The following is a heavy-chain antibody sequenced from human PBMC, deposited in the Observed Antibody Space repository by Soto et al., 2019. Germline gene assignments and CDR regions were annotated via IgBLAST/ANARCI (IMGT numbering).Heavy chain of an antibody. D-gene: IGHD4-17*01. CDR1: GGSISSGGYY. CDR2: IYYSGST. J-gene: IGHJ4*02. CDR3: ARDWVDYGGNRLFDY. V-gene: IGHV4-31*03. Sequence: TSETLSLTCTVSGGSISSGGYYWSWIRQHPGKGLEWIGYIYYSGSTYYNPSLKSRVTISVDTSKNQFSLKLSSVTAADTAVYYCARDWVDYGGNRLFDYWGQGTLVTVSS.